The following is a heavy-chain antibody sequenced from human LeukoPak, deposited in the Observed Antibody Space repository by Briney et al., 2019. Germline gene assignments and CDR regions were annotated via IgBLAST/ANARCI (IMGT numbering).Heavy chain of an antibody. D-gene: IGHD6-19*01. Sequence: GESLRLSCATSGFRFSSYGMNWVRQAPGKGLEWVSSISRSATYLYYADSLQGRFTVSRDDAKSSLYLQMNSLSAEDTAVYYCARHVYSSGWGAFDIWGQGTMVTVSS. V-gene: IGHV3-21*01. CDR3: ARHVYSSGWGAFDI. J-gene: IGHJ3*02. CDR2: ISRSATYL. CDR1: GFRFSSYG.